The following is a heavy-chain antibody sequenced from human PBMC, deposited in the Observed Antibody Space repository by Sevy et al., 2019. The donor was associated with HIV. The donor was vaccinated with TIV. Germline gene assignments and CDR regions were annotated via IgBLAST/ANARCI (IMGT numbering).Heavy chain of an antibody. CDR2: INTDGSRT. J-gene: IGHJ3*02. CDR3: ARSSSNAFDI. V-gene: IGHV3-74*01. D-gene: IGHD1-26*01. Sequence: GGSLRLSCAASGFTFSNHWMHWARQAPGKGLVWVSNINTDGSRTNHADSVKGRFTISRDNAKNTLYLQMNSLRAEDTALYYCARSSSNAFDIWGQGTMVTVSS. CDR1: GFTFSNHW.